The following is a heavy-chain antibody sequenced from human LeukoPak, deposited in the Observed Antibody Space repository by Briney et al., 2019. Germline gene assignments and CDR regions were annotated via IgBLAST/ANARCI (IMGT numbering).Heavy chain of an antibody. CDR2: ISGSGGST. V-gene: IGHV3-23*01. CDR1: GFTFSSYA. CDR3: AKVISNVVVAATPGDEYYFDY. J-gene: IGHJ4*02. Sequence: GGSLRLSCAASGFTFSSYAMSWVRQAPGKGLEWVSAISGSGGSTYYADSVKGRFTISRDNSKNTLYLQMNSLRAEDTAVYYCAKVISNVVVAATPGDEYYFDYWGQGTLVTVSS. D-gene: IGHD2-15*01.